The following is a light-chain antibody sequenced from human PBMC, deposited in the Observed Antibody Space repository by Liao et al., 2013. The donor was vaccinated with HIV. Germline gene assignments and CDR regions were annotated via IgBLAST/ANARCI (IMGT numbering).Light chain of an antibody. Sequence: SYVLTQPPSVSVAPGWTARITCGGNNIGSKRVHWYQQKPGQAPVLVIFSNTDRPSGVPERFSGFHSGSTAVLTIIRVEAGDEADYYCQAWDNRNAVFGGGTKLTVL. V-gene: IGLV3-21*01. CDR1: NIGSKR. J-gene: IGLJ2*01. CDR2: SNT. CDR3: QAWDNRNAV.